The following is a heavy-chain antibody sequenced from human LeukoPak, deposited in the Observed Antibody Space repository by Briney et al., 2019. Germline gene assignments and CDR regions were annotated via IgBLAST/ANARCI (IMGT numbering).Heavy chain of an antibody. CDR1: GFTFSSYS. J-gene: IGHJ4*02. CDR2: ISSSSSYT. Sequence: GGSLRLSCAASGFTFSSYSMNWVRQAPGKGLEWVSSISSSSSYTYYADSVKGRFTISRDNAKNSLYLQMNSLRAEDTAVYYCASSGRFYGSGSTLDYWGQGALVTVSS. D-gene: IGHD3-10*01. V-gene: IGHV3-21*01. CDR3: ASSGRFYGSGSTLDY.